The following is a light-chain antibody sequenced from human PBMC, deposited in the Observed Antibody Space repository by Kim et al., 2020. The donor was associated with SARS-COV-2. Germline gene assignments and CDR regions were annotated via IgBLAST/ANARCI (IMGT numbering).Light chain of an antibody. CDR1: TSDVCGHNY. Sequence: QSFTSDAPGTTSDVCGHNYVSWYQQTPGTTPQRLISAVYKRPSGVPDRFSGSKSGNTASLTISGLQTEDEADYYCSSLATSDTLEVFGGGTQLTVL. CDR2: AVY. V-gene: IGLV2-11*03. J-gene: IGLJ2*01. CDR3: SSLATSDTLEV.